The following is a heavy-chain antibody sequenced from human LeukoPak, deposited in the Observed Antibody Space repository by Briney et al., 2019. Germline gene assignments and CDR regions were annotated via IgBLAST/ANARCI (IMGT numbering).Heavy chain of an antibody. D-gene: IGHD5-18*01. CDR2: INHSGST. CDR1: GGSFSGYY. J-gene: IGHJ4*02. Sequence: SETLSLTCAVYGGSFSGYYWSWIRQPPGKGLEWIGEINHSGSTSFNPSLKSRVTISVDTSKNQFSLKLSSVTAADMAVYYCARHSRGYSYGYDYWGQGTLVTVSS. V-gene: IGHV4-34*01. CDR3: ARHSRGYSYGYDY.